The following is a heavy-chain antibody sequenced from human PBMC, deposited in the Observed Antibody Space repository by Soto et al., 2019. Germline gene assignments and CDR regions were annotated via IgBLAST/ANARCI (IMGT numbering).Heavy chain of an antibody. CDR3: ARARLSYCSSSTCNPDY. V-gene: IGHV3-30-3*01. CDR1: GFTFSTYA. J-gene: IGHJ4*02. D-gene: IGHD2-2*01. CDR2: ISYDGSQT. Sequence: QVQLVESGGGVVQPGRSLRLSCAVSGFTFSTYAMHWVRQAPGKGLEWVAVISYDGSQTYYVDSVKGRFTISRDNSKNTVYLQMNSLRAEDTAVYYCARARLSYCSSSTCNPDYWGQGTLVTVSS.